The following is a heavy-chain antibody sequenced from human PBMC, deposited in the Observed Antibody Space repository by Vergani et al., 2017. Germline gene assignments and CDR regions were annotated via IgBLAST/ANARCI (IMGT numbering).Heavy chain of an antibody. V-gene: IGHV5-51*01. Sequence: EVQLVQSGAEVKKPGESLKISCQAFGYIFSNFWIGWVRQRPGRGLEWMRIIYPGDSEVKSNPTFRGQVIFSVDTSVNTAYLQGRSLQASDTATYFCASGGHGSEDGGALQLWGQGTNITVSS. J-gene: IGHJ3*01. CDR3: ASGGHGSEDGGALQL. CDR2: IYPGDSEV. CDR1: GYIFSNFW. D-gene: IGHD3-10*01.